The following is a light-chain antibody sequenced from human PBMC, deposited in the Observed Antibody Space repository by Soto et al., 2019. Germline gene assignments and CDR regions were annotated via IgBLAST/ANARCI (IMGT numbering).Light chain of an antibody. CDR2: ATN. J-gene: IGLJ2*01. V-gene: IGLV1-40*01. CDR3: QTVDTSLSVV. CDR1: SSNIGAGYR. Sequence: QSVLTQPPAVSGAAGQRVTISCTGSSSNIGAGYRVHWYQQLPGAAPKLLIYATNNRPSGVPDRFSGSQSDTSASLAITGLQAEDEAVYFCQTVDTSLSVVFGGGTKVTVL.